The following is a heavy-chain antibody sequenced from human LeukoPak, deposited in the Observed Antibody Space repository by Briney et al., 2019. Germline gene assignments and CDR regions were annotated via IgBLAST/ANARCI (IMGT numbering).Heavy chain of an antibody. Sequence: PGRSLRLSCAASGFTFSSYAMHWVRQAPGKGLEWVAVISYDGSNKYYADSVKGRFTTSRDSSKNTLYLQMNSLRAEDTAVYYCARDFYDSSGYYYVRGYFDYWGQGTLVTVSS. CDR3: ARDFYDSSGYYYVRGYFDY. J-gene: IGHJ4*02. CDR2: ISYDGSNK. V-gene: IGHV3-30-3*01. CDR1: GFTFSSYA. D-gene: IGHD3-22*01.